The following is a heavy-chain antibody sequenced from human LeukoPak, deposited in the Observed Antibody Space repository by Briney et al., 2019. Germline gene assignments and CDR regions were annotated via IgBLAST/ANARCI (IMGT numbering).Heavy chain of an antibody. CDR2: IWYDGSNK. CDR3: ASRGGDYFDY. J-gene: IGHJ4*02. CDR1: GFTFSSYG. V-gene: IGHV3-33*01. D-gene: IGHD4-17*01. Sequence: GRSLRLSCAASGFTFSSYGMHWVRQAPGKGLEWVAVIWYDGSNKYYADSVKGRFTISRDNSQNTLYLQMNSLRAEDTAVHYCASRGGDYFDYWGQGTLVTVSS.